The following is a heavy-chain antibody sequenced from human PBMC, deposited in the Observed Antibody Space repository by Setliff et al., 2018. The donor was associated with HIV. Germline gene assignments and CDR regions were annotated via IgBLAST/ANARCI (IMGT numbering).Heavy chain of an antibody. V-gene: IGHV3-48*01. CDR2: ISSSSSTI. CDR3: ARLRINDY. CDR1: GFSFSGYS. Sequence: GSLRLSCAASGFSFSGYSMNWVRQAPGRGLEWLSYISSSSSTIYYADSVKGRFTISRDNAKNSLYLQMNSLRVEDTAVYYCARLRINDYWGQGTPVTVSS. J-gene: IGHJ4*02.